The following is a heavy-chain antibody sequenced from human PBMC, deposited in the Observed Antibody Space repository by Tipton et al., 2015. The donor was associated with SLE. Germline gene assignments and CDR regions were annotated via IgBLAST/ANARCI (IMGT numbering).Heavy chain of an antibody. V-gene: IGHV3-21*01. CDR1: GFTFSSYS. CDR3: ARVNGPDYSNYRSRCSGGSCYDY. D-gene: IGHD2-15*01. J-gene: IGHJ4*02. CDR2: ISSSSSYI. Sequence: SLRLSCAASGFTFSSYSMNWVRQAPGKGLEWVSSISSSSSYIYYADSVKGRFTISRDNAKNSLYLQMNSLRAEDTAVYYCARVNGPDYSNYRSRCSGGSCYDYWGQGTLVTVSS.